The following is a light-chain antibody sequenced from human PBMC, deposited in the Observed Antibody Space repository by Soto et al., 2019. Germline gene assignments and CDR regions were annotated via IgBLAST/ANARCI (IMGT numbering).Light chain of an antibody. J-gene: IGLJ2*01. V-gene: IGLV1-40*01. CDR1: SSNSGAGYD. Sequence: QSVETQPPSVSGAPGQRVTISCTGSSSNSGAGYDVHWYQQFPGRAPKLLMYGNNNRPSGVPDRFSGSKSGTSASLDITGLQADDEADYYCQSFDTRLNSVVFGGGTKLTVL. CDR3: QSFDTRLNSVV. CDR2: GNN.